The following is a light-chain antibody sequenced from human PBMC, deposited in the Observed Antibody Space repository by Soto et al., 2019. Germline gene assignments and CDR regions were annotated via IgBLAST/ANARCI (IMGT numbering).Light chain of an antibody. CDR2: ETY. J-gene: IGKJ1*01. CDR3: QQYGSSHTT. Sequence: IVLTQSPDTLSLSPGERVTLSCRASQSVRNNYLAWYQQKPGQAPRLLIYETYRRATGIPDRFSGSGSGIDFTLTISRLEHGDFEVYYCQQYGSSHTTLRQGTKVDI. CDR1: QSVRNNY. V-gene: IGKV3-20*01.